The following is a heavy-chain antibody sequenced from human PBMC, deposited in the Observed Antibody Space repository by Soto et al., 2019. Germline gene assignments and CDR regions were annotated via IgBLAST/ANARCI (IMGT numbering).Heavy chain of an antibody. CDR1: GYTFTSYA. V-gene: IGHV1-3*01. CDR3: ARDWFSVVTSYYYGMDV. CDR2: INAGNGNT. Sequence: GASVKVSCKASGYTFTSYAMHWVRQAPGQRLEWMGWINAGNGNTKYSQKFQGRVTITRDTSASTAYMELSSLRSEDTAVYYCARDWFSVVTSYYYGMDVWGQGTTVTVSS. J-gene: IGHJ6*02. D-gene: IGHD2-21*02.